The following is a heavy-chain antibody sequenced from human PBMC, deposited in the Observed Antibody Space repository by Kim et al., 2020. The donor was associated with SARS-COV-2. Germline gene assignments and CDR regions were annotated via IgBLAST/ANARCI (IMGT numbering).Heavy chain of an antibody. CDR2: IIPIFGTA. J-gene: IGHJ6*02. CDR3: ARKRGSRAFYYYYGMDV. V-gene: IGHV1-69*13. CDR1: GGTFSSYA. D-gene: IGHD5-12*01. Sequence: SVKVSCKASGGTFSSYAISWVRQAPGQGLEWMGGIIPIFGTANYAQKFQGRVTITADESTSTAYMELSSLRSEDTAVYYCARKRGSRAFYYYYGMDVWGQGTTVTVSS.